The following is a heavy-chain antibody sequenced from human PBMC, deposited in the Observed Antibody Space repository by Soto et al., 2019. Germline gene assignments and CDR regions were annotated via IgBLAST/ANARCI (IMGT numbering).Heavy chain of an antibody. D-gene: IGHD6-13*01. V-gene: IGHV3-66*01. CDR1: GFSVNINY. J-gene: IGHJ4*01. CDR3: ARLAAAGPADY. CDR2: IYSDANT. Sequence: SLRLSCAASGFSVNINYMTWVRQAPGKGLAWVAIIYSDANTYYADSVKGRFTISRDNSKNTLYLQMTSLRAEDSAVYYCARLAAAGPADYWGHGTLVTVSS.